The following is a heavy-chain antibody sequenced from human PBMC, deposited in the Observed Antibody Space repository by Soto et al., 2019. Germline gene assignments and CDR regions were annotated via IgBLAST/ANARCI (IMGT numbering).Heavy chain of an antibody. Sequence: QIQLVQSGPEVKKPGASVKVSCKASGYTFDIYGISWVRQVPGQGPEWVGWISADNGDTKYAQRMQGRVTLTTDRATGTAYMELRSLRSDDTAVYYCARDRSYYYDSSGYPFDYWGQGSLVTVSS. D-gene: IGHD3-22*01. CDR1: GYTFDIYG. CDR3: ARDRSYYYDSSGYPFDY. J-gene: IGHJ4*02. CDR2: ISADNGDT. V-gene: IGHV1-18*01.